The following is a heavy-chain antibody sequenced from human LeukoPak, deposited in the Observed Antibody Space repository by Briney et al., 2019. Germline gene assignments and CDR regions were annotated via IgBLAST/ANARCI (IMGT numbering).Heavy chain of an antibody. V-gene: IGHV4-38-2*01. Sequence: PSETLSLTCAVSGYSISSGYYWGWIRQPPGRGLEWIGSIYHSGGTYYNPSLKSRVTISVDTSKNQFSLKLSSVTAADTAVYYCARQRTVRDWFDPWGQGTLVTVSS. CDR1: GYSISSGYY. J-gene: IGHJ5*02. CDR3: ARQRTVRDWFDP. CDR2: IYHSGGT. D-gene: IGHD4-17*01.